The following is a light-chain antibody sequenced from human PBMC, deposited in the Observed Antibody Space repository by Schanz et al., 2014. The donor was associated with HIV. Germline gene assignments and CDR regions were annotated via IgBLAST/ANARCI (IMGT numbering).Light chain of an antibody. CDR2: DVN. V-gene: IGLV2-14*01. Sequence: QSALTQPASVSGSPGQSITISCTGTSSDIGAYNYVSWYQQYPGKAPKLMIYDVNNRPSGVSNRFSGSKSGNTASLTVSGLLAEDEGDYYCNSYTSSSTWVFGGGTKLTVL. CDR3: NSYTSSSTWV. CDR1: SSDIGAYNY. J-gene: IGLJ3*02.